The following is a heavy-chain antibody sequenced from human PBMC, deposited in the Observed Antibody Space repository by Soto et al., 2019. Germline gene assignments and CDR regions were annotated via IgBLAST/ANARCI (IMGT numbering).Heavy chain of an antibody. CDR2: MNPNSGNT. J-gene: IGHJ6*02. Sequence: QVQLVQSGAEVKKPGASVKVSCKASGYTFTSYDINWVRQATGQGLEWMGWMNPNSGNTGYAQKFEGRVTMTRNTDVSAAYVELRSLGSEDTAVYYCAKPYYDILNGYAVYGMVVWGQGTTVTVSS. V-gene: IGHV1-8*01. CDR3: AKPYYDILNGYAVYGMVV. D-gene: IGHD3-9*01. CDR1: GYTFTSYD.